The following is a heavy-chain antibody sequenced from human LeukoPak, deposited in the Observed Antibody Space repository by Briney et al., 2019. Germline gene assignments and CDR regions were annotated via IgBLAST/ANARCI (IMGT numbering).Heavy chain of an antibody. CDR2: MNPNSGNT. CDR1: GYTFSSYD. Sequence: ASVKVSCKASGYTFSSYDINWVRQATGQGLEWMGWMNPNSGNTGYAQKFLDRITMTRNTSISTAYMELSGLKSDDTAVYYCARGKSGSWLQLLDFWGPGTLVTVSS. CDR3: ARGKSGSWLQLLDF. J-gene: IGHJ4*02. D-gene: IGHD5-24*01. V-gene: IGHV1-8*01.